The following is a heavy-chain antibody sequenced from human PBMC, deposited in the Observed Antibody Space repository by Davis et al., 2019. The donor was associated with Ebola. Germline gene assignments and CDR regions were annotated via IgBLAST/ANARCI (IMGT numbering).Heavy chain of an antibody. J-gene: IGHJ4*02. Sequence: SETLSLTCAVYDGSFSGYYWSWIRQPPGKGLEWIGYIYYSGSTNYNPSLKSRVTISVDTSKNQFSLKLSSVTAADTAVYYCARQLTIFGVVYDYWGQGTLVTVSS. V-gene: IGHV4-59*08. CDR3: ARQLTIFGVVYDY. D-gene: IGHD3-3*01. CDR1: DGSFSGYY. CDR2: IYYSGST.